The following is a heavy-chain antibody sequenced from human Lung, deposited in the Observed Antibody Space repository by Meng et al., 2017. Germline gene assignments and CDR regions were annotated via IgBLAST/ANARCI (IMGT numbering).Heavy chain of an antibody. CDR3: ARDKPPNDV. V-gene: IGHV3-30*01. Sequence: GELVASGGGWVPPGGSLRLSCAASGFTFNTYAMHRVRQAPGKGLEWVSLMSFDGAQIYYSDSVRGRFTISRDNSKNTLYLQMNSLRAEDTAVYYCARDKPPNDVWGRGTLVTVSS. CDR1: GFTFNTYA. CDR2: MSFDGAQI. J-gene: IGHJ2*01.